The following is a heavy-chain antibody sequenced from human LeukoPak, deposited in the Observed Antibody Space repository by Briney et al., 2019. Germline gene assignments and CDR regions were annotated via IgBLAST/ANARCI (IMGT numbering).Heavy chain of an antibody. D-gene: IGHD4-23*01. V-gene: IGHV1-69*13. CDR3: ARPQGGGNGRDAFDI. Sequence: SVKVSCKASGGTFSSYAISWVRQAPGQGLEWMGGIIPIFGTANYAQKFQGRVAITADESTSTAYMELSSLRSEDTAVYYCARPQGGGNGRDAFDIWGQGTMVTVSS. CDR1: GGTFSSYA. CDR2: IIPIFGTA. J-gene: IGHJ3*02.